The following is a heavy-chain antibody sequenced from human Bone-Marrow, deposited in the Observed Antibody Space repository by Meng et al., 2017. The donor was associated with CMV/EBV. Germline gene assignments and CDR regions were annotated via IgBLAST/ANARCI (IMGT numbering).Heavy chain of an antibody. CDR1: GFTFSSYG. J-gene: IGHJ2*01. D-gene: IGHD5-18*01. Sequence: GESLKISCAASGFTFSSYGMHWVRQAPGKGLEWVAFIRYDGSNKYYADSVKGRFTISRDNSKNTLYLQMNSLRAEDTAVYYCALHGGVRGYSYQGGWYFDLWGRGTLVTVSS. CDR3: ALHGGVRGYSYQGGWYFDL. CDR2: IRYDGSNK. V-gene: IGHV3-30*02.